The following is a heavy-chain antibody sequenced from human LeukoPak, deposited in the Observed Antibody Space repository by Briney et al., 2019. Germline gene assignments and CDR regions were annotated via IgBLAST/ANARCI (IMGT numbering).Heavy chain of an antibody. CDR3: ARQHSSGWPHYYYYYMDV. Sequence: SETLSLTCTVSSGSISTSNYYWGWIRQPPGKGLEWIGSIYYSGSTYYNPSLKSRVTISVDTSKNQFSLKLSSVTAADTAVYYCARQHSSGWPHYYYYYMDVWGKGTTVTISS. J-gene: IGHJ6*03. D-gene: IGHD6-19*01. CDR2: IYYSGST. V-gene: IGHV4-39*01. CDR1: SGSISTSNYY.